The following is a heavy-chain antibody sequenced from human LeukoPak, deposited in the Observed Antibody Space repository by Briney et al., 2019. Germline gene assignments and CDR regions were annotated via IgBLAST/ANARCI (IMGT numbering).Heavy chain of an antibody. V-gene: IGHV4-34*01. Sequence: PSETLSLTCVVYGGSFSGYYWSWIRQPPGKGLEWIGEINHSGSTNYNPSLKSRVTISVDTSKNQFSLKLSSVTAADTAVYYCARERIRWTFDYWGQGTLVTVSS. CDR3: ARERIRWTFDY. D-gene: IGHD1-1*01. CDR1: GGSFSGYY. J-gene: IGHJ4*02. CDR2: INHSGST.